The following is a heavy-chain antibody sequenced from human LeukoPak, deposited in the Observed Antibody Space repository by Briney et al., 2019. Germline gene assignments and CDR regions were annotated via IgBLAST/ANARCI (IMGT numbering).Heavy chain of an antibody. CDR2: ISAYNGNT. CDR3: ARVGVVGATLGDY. CDR1: GYTFTGYY. V-gene: IGHV1-18*04. Sequence: GASVKVSCKASGYTFTGYYMHWVRQAPGQGLEWMGWISAYNGNTNYAQKLQGSVTMTTDTSTSTAYMELRSLRSDDTAVYYCARVGVVGATLGDYWGQGTLVTVSS. J-gene: IGHJ4*02. D-gene: IGHD1-26*01.